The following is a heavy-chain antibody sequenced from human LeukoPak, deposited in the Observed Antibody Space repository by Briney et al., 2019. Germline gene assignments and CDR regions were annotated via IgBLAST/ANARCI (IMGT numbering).Heavy chain of an antibody. D-gene: IGHD6-13*01. J-gene: IGHJ4*02. V-gene: IGHV4-31*03. Sequence: PSETLSLTCTVSRGSSSSGGYYWSWIRQHPGKGLEWIAYIYDSGSTYYNSSLKSRVNISLDMSEDQFSLKLSSVTAADTAVYYCATCPYSSSWCHFDSWGQGTLVTVSS. CDR3: ATCPYSSSWCHFDS. CDR2: IYDSGST. CDR1: RGSSSSGGYY.